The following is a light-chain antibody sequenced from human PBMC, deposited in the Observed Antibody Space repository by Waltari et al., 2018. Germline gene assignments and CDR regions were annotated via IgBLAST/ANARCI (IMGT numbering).Light chain of an antibody. CDR3: CSYAGTYTHVV. J-gene: IGLJ2*01. CDR1: SNDVGGYNY. Sequence: QSALTQPRSVSGSPGQSVTISCTGTSNDVGGYNYVSWYQHHPGKAPKLMIYDVTKRPSGLPVRFSGPKSGNPASLTISGLQAEDEADYYCCSYAGTYTHVVFGGGTKVTVL. V-gene: IGLV2-11*01. CDR2: DVT.